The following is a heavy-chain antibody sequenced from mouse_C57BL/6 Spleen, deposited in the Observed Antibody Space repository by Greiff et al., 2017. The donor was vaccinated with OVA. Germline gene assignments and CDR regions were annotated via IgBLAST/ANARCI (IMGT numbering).Heavy chain of an antibody. Sequence: QVQLQQSGAELVRPGASVTLSCKASGYTFTDYEMHWVKQTPVHGLEWIGAIDPETGGTAYNQKFKGKAILTADKSSSTAYMELRSLTSEDSAVYYCTRSLHYYGSSYGYFDYWGQGTTLTVSS. J-gene: IGHJ2*01. D-gene: IGHD1-1*01. CDR2: IDPETGGT. V-gene: IGHV1-15*01. CDR3: TRSLHYYGSSYGYFDY. CDR1: GYTFTDYE.